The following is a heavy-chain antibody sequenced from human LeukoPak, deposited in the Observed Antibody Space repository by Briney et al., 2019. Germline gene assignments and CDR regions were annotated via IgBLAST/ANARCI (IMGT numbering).Heavy chain of an antibody. J-gene: IGHJ4*02. CDR3: ARDSPYNWNHRFDY. D-gene: IGHD1-14*01. V-gene: IGHV3-48*04. CDR2: IYSSTSII. Sequence: GGSLSLSCAASGFTFSTYSMNWVRQAPGKGLEWVSYIYSSTSIIYYADSVKGRFTISRDNAKNSLYLQMNSLRAEDTAVYYCARDSPYNWNHRFDYWGQGTLVTVSS. CDR1: GFTFSTYS.